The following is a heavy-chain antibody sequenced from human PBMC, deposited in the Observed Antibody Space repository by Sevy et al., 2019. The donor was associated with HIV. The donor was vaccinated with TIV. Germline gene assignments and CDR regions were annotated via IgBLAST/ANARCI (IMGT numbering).Heavy chain of an antibody. CDR2: ISGSDTRT. D-gene: IGHD3-22*01. V-gene: IGHV3-23*01. Sequence: GGSLRLSCAVSGFSFDSYGMTWVRQAPGKGLEWVSGISGSDTRTYYADSVKGRFIISRDNSKNTLYLQMNSLRSEDTGIYYFAKGGGGHYDPDEIGYYFYYYNMDVWGKGTTVTVSS. CDR3: AKGGGGHYDPDEIGYYFYYYNMDV. CDR1: GFSFDSYG. J-gene: IGHJ6*03.